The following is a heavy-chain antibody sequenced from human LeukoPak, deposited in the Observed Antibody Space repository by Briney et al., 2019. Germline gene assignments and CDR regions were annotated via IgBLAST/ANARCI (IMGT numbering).Heavy chain of an antibody. Sequence: SQTLSLTCAISGDSVSNNIIAWNWIRWRPSRGLEWLGRTAYRSKWSTDYALSVRGRISINPNTSKNQISLQLNSVTPEDTAVYYCARNSVAMDVWGQGTTVTVSS. CDR2: TAYRSKWST. V-gene: IGHV6-1*01. CDR1: GDSVSNNIIA. J-gene: IGHJ6*02. D-gene: IGHD4-23*01. CDR3: ARNSVAMDV.